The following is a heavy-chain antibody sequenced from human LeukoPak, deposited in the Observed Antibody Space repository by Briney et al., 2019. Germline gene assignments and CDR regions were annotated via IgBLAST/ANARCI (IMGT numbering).Heavy chain of an antibody. CDR1: GYTFTSYA. J-gene: IGHJ4*02. V-gene: IGHV1-18*01. D-gene: IGHD3-22*01. Sequence: ASVKVTCKAPGYTFTSYALTWVRQAPGQGPEWMGWIGPYNGNANYAQKLQGRVTMTTDTSTNTAYMELRGLRSDDTAVYYCARDLYYYDGSGYSPYFDYWGQGTLVTVSS. CDR3: ARDLYYYDGSGYSPYFDY. CDR2: IGPYNGNA.